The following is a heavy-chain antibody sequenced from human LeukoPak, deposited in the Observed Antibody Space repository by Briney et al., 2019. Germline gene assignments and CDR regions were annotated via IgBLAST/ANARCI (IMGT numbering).Heavy chain of an antibody. J-gene: IGHJ4*02. V-gene: IGHV4-59*01. D-gene: IGHD5-24*01. CDR2: IYNSGTT. Sequence: SETLSLTCTVSGGSISSNFWSWIRQPPGKGLEYIGYIYNSGTTNYNPSLKSRVTISVDTSKNQFSLKLSSVTAADTAIYYCAKSFSETERATITAYWGQGTLVTVSS. CDR3: AKSFSETERATITAY. CDR1: GGSISSNF.